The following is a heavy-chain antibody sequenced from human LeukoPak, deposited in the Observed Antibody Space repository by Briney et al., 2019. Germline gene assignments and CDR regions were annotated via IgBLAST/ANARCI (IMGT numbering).Heavy chain of an antibody. J-gene: IGHJ4*02. CDR1: GYTFTGYY. V-gene: IGHV1-2*02. CDR2: INPNSGGT. D-gene: IGHD6-6*01. Sequence: PPASVKVSCKASGYTFTGYYMHWVRQAPGQGLEWMGWINPNSGGTNYAQKFQGRVTMTRDTSISTAYMELSRLRSDDTAVYYCARYGGSIAAPNFDYWSQGTLVTVSS. CDR3: ARYGGSIAAPNFDY.